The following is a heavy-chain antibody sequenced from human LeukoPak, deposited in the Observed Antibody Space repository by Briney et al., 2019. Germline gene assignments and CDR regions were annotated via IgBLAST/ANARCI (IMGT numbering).Heavy chain of an antibody. Sequence: GGSLRLSCAASGFTFSDYYMSWIRQAPGKGLEWVSYISSSGSTIYYADSVKGRFTISRDNAKNSLYLQMNSLRAEETAVYYCARMYGSIFGVVIKTYYYYYMDVWGKGTTVTVSS. D-gene: IGHD3-3*01. CDR2: ISSSGSTI. CDR3: ARMYGSIFGVVIKTYYYYYMDV. CDR1: GFTFSDYY. J-gene: IGHJ6*03. V-gene: IGHV3-11*04.